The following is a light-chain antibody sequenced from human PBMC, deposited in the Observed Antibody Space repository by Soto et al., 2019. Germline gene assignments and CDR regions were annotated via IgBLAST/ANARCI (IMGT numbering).Light chain of an antibody. CDR3: QQYGGSPGT. CDR2: GAS. Sequence: VLTQSPGTLSLSPGERATLSCRASRSVGESLAWYQQEPGQAPRLLINGASNRATGIPDRFSGSGSGTSFTLTISRLEPEDFAVYYCQQYGGSPGTFGPGTKVDIK. V-gene: IGKV3-20*01. CDR1: RSVGES. J-gene: IGKJ3*01.